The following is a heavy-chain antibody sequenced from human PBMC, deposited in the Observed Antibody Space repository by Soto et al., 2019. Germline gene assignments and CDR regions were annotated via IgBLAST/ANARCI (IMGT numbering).Heavy chain of an antibody. V-gene: IGHV3-30*18. J-gene: IGHJ5*02. CDR1: GFTFSSYG. CDR3: AKGIGGAEDNWFDP. CDR2: ISYDGSNK. Sequence: QVQLVESGGGVVQPGRSLRLSCAASGFTFSSYGMHWVRQAPGKGLEWVAVISYDGSNKYYEDSVKGRFTISRDNSKNTLYRQMNSLRAEDTAVYYCAKGIGGAEDNWFDPWGQGTLVTVSS. D-gene: IGHD6-25*01.